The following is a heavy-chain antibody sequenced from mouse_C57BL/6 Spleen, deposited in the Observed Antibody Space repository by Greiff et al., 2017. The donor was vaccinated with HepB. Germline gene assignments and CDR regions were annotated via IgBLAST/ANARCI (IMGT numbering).Heavy chain of an antibody. CDR2: INPYNGGT. V-gene: IGHV1-19*01. J-gene: IGHJ1*03. CDR3: ARGITAPYWYFDV. Sequence: VQLKQSGPVLVKPGASVKMSCKASGYTFTDYYMNWVKQSHGKSLEWIGVINPYNGGTSYNQKFKGKATLTVDKSSSTAYMELNSLTSEDSAVYYCARGITAPYWYFDVWGTGTTVTVSS. D-gene: IGHD2-4*01. CDR1: GYTFTDYY.